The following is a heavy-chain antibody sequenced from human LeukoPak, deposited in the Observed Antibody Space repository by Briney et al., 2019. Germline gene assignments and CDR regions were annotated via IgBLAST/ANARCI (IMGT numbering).Heavy chain of an antibody. V-gene: IGHV3-23*01. J-gene: IGHJ4*02. D-gene: IGHD3-10*01. CDR1: GFTFSSYA. CDR3: AKGGTVRGVIIPPPDY. Sequence: PGGSLRLSCAASGFTFSSYAMSWVRQAPGKGLEWVSAISGSGGSTYYADSVKGRFTISRDNSKNTLYLQMNSLRAEDTAVYYCAKGGTVRGVIIPPPDYWGQGTLVTVSS. CDR2: ISGSGGST.